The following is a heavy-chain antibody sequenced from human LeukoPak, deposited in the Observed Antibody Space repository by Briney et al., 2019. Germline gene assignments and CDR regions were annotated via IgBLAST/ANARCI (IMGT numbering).Heavy chain of an antibody. J-gene: IGHJ4*02. Sequence: SETLSLTCTVSGGSISSYYWSWIRQPPGKGLEWIGYIYYSGSTNYNPSLKSRVTISADTSKNQFSLKLSSVTAADTAVYYCARLTDCSGGSCYFFDYWGQGTLVTVSS. D-gene: IGHD2-15*01. CDR2: IYYSGST. CDR3: ARLTDCSGGSCYFFDY. V-gene: IGHV4-59*01. CDR1: GGSISSYY.